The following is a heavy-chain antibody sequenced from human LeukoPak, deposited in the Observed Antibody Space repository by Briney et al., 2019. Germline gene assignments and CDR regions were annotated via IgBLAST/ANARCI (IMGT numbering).Heavy chain of an antibody. D-gene: IGHD5-18*01. CDR3: AKSWIRVGSFDY. CDR2: MNPNSGNT. CDR1: GYTFTSYD. J-gene: IGHJ4*02. V-gene: IGHV1-8*01. Sequence: ASVKVSCKASGYTFTSYDINWVRQATGQGLEWMGWMNPNSGNTGYAQKFQGRVTMTRNTSITTAYMELSSLRSEDAAVYYCAKSWIRVGSFDYWGQGTLVTVSS.